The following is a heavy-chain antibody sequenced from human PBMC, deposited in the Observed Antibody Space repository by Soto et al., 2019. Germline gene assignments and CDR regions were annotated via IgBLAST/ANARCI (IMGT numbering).Heavy chain of an antibody. V-gene: IGHV3-74*01. CDR1: GFAFGSYW. Sequence: EVQLVGAGGGLVQPGGSLRLSCAASGFAFGSYWMHWVRQAPGKGLVWVSRISQDGTIATQADSVKGRFTISRDNAKNTLYLQMNSLSADDTAVYYCLRDQRHWNEFADQWGQGTLVTVSS. CDR2: ISQDGTIA. CDR3: LRDQRHWNEFADQ. D-gene: IGHD1-1*01. J-gene: IGHJ4*02.